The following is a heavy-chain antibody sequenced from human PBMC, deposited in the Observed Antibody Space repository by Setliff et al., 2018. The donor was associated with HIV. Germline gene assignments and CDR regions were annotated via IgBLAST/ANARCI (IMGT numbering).Heavy chain of an antibody. CDR3: AREYSSSSANWYFDL. V-gene: IGHV4-61*02. CDR2: TYTSENT. D-gene: IGHD6-6*01. Sequence: SETLSLTCTXSNGSINSGSYYWSWLRQHAGKLLEWIGRTYTSENTNYTPSFKSRVTISVDVSKNQFYLKLSSLTAADPAVYYCAREYSSSSANWYFDLWGRGTLVTVS. CDR1: NGSINSGSYY. J-gene: IGHJ2*01.